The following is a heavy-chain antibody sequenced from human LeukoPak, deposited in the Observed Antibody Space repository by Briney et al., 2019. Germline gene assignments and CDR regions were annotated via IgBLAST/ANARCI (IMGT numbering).Heavy chain of an antibody. CDR3: ARGGRGRLSY. CDR2: IYYSGST. D-gene: IGHD3-16*01. Sequence: SQTLSLTCTVSGGSISSYYWSWIRQPPGKGLEWIGYIYYSGSTNYNPSLKSRVTISVDTSKNQFSLKLSSVTAADTAVYYCARGGRGRLSYWGQGTLVTVSS. CDR1: GGSISSYY. V-gene: IGHV4-59*12. J-gene: IGHJ4*02.